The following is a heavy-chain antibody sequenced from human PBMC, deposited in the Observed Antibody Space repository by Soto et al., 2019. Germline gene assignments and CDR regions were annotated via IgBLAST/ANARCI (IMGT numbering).Heavy chain of an antibody. CDR1: GGSISSYY. D-gene: IGHD3-3*01. Sequence: QVQLQESGPGLVKPSETLSLTCTVSGGSISSYYWSWIRQPPGKGLEWIGYIYYSGSTNYNPSLTSRFTRSVDTSKNQVSLKLSSVTAADTAVYYCARAFWSVWGYGMDVWGQGTTVTVSS. CDR2: IYYSGST. CDR3: ARAFWSVWGYGMDV. V-gene: IGHV4-59*01. J-gene: IGHJ6*02.